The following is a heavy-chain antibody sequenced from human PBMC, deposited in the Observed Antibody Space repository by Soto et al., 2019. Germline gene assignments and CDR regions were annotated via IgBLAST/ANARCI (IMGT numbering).Heavy chain of an antibody. J-gene: IGHJ4*02. CDR3: ARDLRVLNYFDY. CDR1: GYTFTNYG. Sequence: ASVKVSCKASGYTFTNYGVSWVRQAPGQRLEWMGWISAYTRNTNYAQMFQGRVTMTTDTSTSTAYMELRSLTSDDTAVYYCARDLRVLNYFDYWGQGTLVTVSS. V-gene: IGHV1-18*01. CDR2: ISAYTRNT.